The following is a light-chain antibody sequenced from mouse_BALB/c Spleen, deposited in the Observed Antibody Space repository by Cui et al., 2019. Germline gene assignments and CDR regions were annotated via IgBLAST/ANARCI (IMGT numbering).Light chain of an antibody. CDR1: GNINKY. CDR2: NAK. V-gene: IGKV12-41*01. Sequence: DIQTTQSPAPLSSSVEETVTITCRASGNINKYLARYHQKQGKSPQLLVYNAKTLADGEPSRFSGSGSGTQYLLKINSLQPEDFGSYYYQHIWSTPLTFGAGTKLELK. J-gene: IGKJ5*01. CDR3: QHIWSTPLT.